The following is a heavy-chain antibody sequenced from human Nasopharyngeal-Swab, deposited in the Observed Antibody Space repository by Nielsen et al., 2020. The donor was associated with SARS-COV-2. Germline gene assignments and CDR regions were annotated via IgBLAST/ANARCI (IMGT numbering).Heavy chain of an antibody. Sequence: ASVKASCKASGYTFTSYGISWVRQAPGQGLEWMGWISAYNGNTNYAQKLQGRVTMTTDTSTSTAYMELRSLRSDDTAVYYCARDREVGATTISRDYWGQGTLVTVSS. CDR3: ARDREVGATTISRDY. V-gene: IGHV1-18*04. CDR1: GYTFTSYG. CDR2: ISAYNGNT. J-gene: IGHJ4*02. D-gene: IGHD1-26*01.